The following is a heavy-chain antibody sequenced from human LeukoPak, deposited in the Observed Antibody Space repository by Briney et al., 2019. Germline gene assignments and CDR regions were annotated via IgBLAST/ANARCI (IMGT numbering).Heavy chain of an antibody. V-gene: IGHV3-74*01. CDR1: GFTYSSHW. J-gene: IGHJ4*02. D-gene: IGHD2/OR15-2a*01. Sequence: GGSLRLSCAASGFTYSSHWVHWVRQAPGMGLVWVSRINNDGSSTSYADFVKGRFTITRDNAKNTLYLQMNSLRAEDTAVYYCARLLGSTTSVDNWGQATPVTVSS. CDR2: INNDGSST. CDR3: ARLLGSTTSVDN.